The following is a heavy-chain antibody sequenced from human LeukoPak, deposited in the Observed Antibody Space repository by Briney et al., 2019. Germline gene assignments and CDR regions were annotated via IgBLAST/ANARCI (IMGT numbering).Heavy chain of an antibody. Sequence: SETLSLTCAVYGGSFSDYSWTWIRQPPGKGLERVGEIDQSGGTNHNPSLMSRVIMSVDTCKNQISLKGSSVTAADTAVYYCARVGYSFSINDWSRTGLGAYPTKYYYYLDVWGKGTTVTVSS. CDR3: ARVGYSFSINDWSRTGLGAYPTKYYYYLDV. CDR1: GGSFSDYS. CDR2: IDQSGGT. D-gene: IGHD5-18*01. V-gene: IGHV4-34*01. J-gene: IGHJ6*03.